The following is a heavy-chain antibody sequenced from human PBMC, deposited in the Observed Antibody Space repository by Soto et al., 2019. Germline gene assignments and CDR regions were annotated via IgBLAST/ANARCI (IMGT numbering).Heavy chain of an antibody. CDR3: ARRISLSKAPYYYYMDV. V-gene: IGHV4-59*08. CDR2: IYYSGST. J-gene: IGHJ6*03. CDR1: GGSISSYY. Sequence: SETLSLTCTVSGGSISSYYWSWIRQPPGKGLEWIGYIYYSGSTNYNPSLKSRVTISVDTSKNQFSLKPSSVTAADTAVYYCARRISLSKAPYYYYMDVWGKGTTVTVSS.